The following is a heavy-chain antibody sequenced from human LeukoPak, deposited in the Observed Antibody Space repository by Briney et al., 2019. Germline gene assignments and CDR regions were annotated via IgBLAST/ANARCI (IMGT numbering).Heavy chain of an antibody. D-gene: IGHD3-22*01. V-gene: IGHV3-30-3*01. CDR3: ARDPLDSSGLMNWFDP. CDR2: ISYDGINK. CDR1: GFTFSSYS. J-gene: IGHJ5*02. Sequence: GGSLRLSWAASGFTFSSYSMHWVRQAPGKGLEWVAVISYDGINKYYADSVKGRFTISRDNSKNTLYLQMNSLRTEDTAVYYCARDPLDSSGLMNWFDPWGQGTLVTVSS.